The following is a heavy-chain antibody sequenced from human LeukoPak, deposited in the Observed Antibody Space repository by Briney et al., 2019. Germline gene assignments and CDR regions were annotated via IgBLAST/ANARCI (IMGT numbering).Heavy chain of an antibody. J-gene: IGHJ5*02. CDR1: GYNFPAYW. V-gene: IGHV5-51*01. CDR2: IFPGDSDT. CDR3: ARFSGSLLVENWFDP. Sequence: GESLKISCRGSGYNFPAYWIGWVRQMPGQGLEWMGIIFPGDSDTRYSPSFQGQVTISADKSVTTAYLHWSSLKASDTGIYYCARFSGSLLVENWFDPWGQGTLVTVSS. D-gene: IGHD3-10*01.